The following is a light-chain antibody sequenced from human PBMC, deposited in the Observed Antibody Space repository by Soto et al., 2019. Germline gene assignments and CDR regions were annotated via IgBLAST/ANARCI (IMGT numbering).Light chain of an antibody. CDR2: KAS. V-gene: IGKV1-5*03. CDR1: QTISSW. Sequence: DIQMTQAPSTXSXXVXXXXXXXXRASQTISSWLAWYQQKPGKAPKLLIYKASTLKSGVPSRLSGSGSGTDFTLTISSLQPEDFATYYCLQDYNYPWTFGQGTKVDIK. CDR3: LQDYNYPWT. J-gene: IGKJ1*01.